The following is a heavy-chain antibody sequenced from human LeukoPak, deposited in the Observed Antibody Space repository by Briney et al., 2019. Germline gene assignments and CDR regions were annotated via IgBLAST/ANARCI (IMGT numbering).Heavy chain of an antibody. V-gene: IGHV1-58*01. CDR1: GFTFTSSA. CDR3: AAWRGWYNWKGGTSWLDP. J-gene: IGHJ5*02. Sequence: GASVKVSCKASGFTFTSSAVQWVRQARGQRLEWIGWIVVGSGNTNYAQKFQERVTITRDMSTSTAYMELSSLRSEDTAVYYCAAWRGWYNWKGGTSWLDPWGQGTLVTVSS. CDR2: IVVGSGNT. D-gene: IGHD1-1*01.